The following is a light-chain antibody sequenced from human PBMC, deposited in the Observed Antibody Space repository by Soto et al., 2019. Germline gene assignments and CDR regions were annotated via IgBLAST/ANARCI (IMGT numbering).Light chain of an antibody. CDR1: SGHSSYI. Sequence: QSVLTQSSSASASLGSSVTLTCTLRSGHSSYIIAWHQQQPGKAPRYLMKLEGSGSYNKGSGVPDRFSGSSSGADRYLTISNLQFEDEADYYCETWDFNTRVFGGGTKVTVL. CDR3: ETWDFNTRV. J-gene: IGLJ3*02. V-gene: IGLV4-60*02. CDR2: LEGSGSY.